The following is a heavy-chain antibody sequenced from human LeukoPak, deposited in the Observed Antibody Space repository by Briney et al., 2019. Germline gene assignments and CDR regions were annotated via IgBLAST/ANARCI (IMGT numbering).Heavy chain of an antibody. CDR1: GYTFTSYG. D-gene: IGHD5-18*01. Sequence: GASVKVSCKASGYTFTSYGISWVRQAPGQGLEWMGWISAYNGNTNYAQKLQGRVTMTTDTSTSTAYMELRSLRSDDTAVYYCARDRVRGYSYGYDDRYGMDVWGQGTTVTVSS. CDR2: ISAYNGNT. J-gene: IGHJ6*02. V-gene: IGHV1-18*01. CDR3: ARDRVRGYSYGYDDRYGMDV.